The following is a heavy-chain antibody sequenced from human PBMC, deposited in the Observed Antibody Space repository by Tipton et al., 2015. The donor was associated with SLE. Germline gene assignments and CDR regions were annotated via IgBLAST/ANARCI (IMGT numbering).Heavy chain of an antibody. CDR2: IRSRAYSATT. CDR1: GFTFGQYA. Sequence: SLRLSCTTSGFTFGQYAMSWFRQAPGKGLEWVGFIRSRAYSATTEYAASVKGRFIISREDAKSTAYLQMNSLKTEDTAVYFCARGQVGWEILPYYFDFWGQGTLVTVSS. J-gene: IGHJ4*02. CDR3: ARGQVGWEILPYYFDF. D-gene: IGHD1-26*01. V-gene: IGHV3-49*03.